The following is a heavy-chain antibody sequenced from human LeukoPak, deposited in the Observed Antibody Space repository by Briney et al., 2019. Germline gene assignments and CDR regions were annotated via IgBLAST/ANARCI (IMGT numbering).Heavy chain of an antibody. V-gene: IGHV4-59*02. Sequence: PSETLSLTCSISGGSVSTYYWSWIRQPPGKGLEWIGYMFYSGSTNYNPSLKSRVTISVGTSKNQFSLKLSSVTAADTAVYYCARDRHRPPWWYFDLWGRGTLVTVSS. CDR3: ARDRHRPPWWYFDL. CDR2: MFYSGST. CDR1: GGSVSTYY. J-gene: IGHJ2*01.